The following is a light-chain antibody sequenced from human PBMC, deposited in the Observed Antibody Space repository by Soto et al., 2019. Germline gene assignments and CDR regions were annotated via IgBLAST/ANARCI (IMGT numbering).Light chain of an antibody. Sequence: IPLTQSPSSLSASVGDRFTITCRASQGISIYLAWYQQKPGRAPELLIYAAVTLQSGVPSRFSGSGAGKYFTLTISSLHPEDFATYYCQQLNSYPLTFGGGTKVDI. CDR3: QQLNSYPLT. CDR1: QGISIY. CDR2: AAV. J-gene: IGKJ4*01. V-gene: IGKV1-9*01.